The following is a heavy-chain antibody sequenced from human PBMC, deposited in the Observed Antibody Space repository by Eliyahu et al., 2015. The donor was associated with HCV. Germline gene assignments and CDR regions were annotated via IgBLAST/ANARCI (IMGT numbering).Heavy chain of an antibody. J-gene: IGHJ4*02. V-gene: IGHV3-30*03. CDR1: GFSFSSYG. CDR2: ILYDGDNK. D-gene: IGHD1-26*01. CDR3: ASELIRVGATASDY. Sequence: QVQLVESGGGVVQPGRSLRLSCAASGFSFSSYGMHWVRQAPGKGLEWVAVILYDGDNKNYADSVKGRFTISRDNSKNTLYLQMNSLRGEDTAVYYCASELIRVGATASDYWGQGTLVTVSS.